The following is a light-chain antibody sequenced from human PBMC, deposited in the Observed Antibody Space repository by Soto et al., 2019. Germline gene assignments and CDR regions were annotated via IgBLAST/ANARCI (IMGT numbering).Light chain of an antibody. Sequence: EIVMTQSPATLSVSPGERATLSCRASQRVSSDVAWYQQKPGQAPRLLIYGASTRATGIPARFSGCGSGTEFTLTISSLQSEDFAVYYCQQYNNWPRTFGQGTKVEIK. CDR2: GAS. V-gene: IGKV3-15*01. J-gene: IGKJ1*01. CDR3: QQYNNWPRT. CDR1: QRVSSD.